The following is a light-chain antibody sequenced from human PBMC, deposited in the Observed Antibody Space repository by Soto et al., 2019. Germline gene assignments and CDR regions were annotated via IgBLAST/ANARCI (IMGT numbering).Light chain of an antibody. J-gene: IGKJ4*01. CDR1: QSVSSTY. Sequence: EIVVTTSPGTLSLSPWERAPLSCMSSQSVSSTYLAWYQHRPGQAPRLLIYDASNRATGIPARFSGSGSGTDFTLTISRLEPEDFAVYYCQQFSSYPLPFGGGTKVDIK. CDR3: QQFSSYPLP. V-gene: IGKV3-20*01. CDR2: DAS.